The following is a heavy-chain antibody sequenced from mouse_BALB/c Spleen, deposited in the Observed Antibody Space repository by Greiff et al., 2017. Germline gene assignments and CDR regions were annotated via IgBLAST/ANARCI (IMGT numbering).Heavy chain of an antibody. CDR3: ARGDYDGPMDY. D-gene: IGHD2-4*01. CDR2: IYPYNGGT. Sequence: VQLQQSGPELVKPGASVKISCMASGYTFTDYNMHWVKQSHGKSLEWIGYIYPYNGGTGYNQKFKSKATLTVDNSSSTAYMELRSLTSEDSAVYYCARGDYDGPMDYWGQGTSVTVSS. V-gene: IGHV1S29*02. CDR1: GYTFTDYN. J-gene: IGHJ4*01.